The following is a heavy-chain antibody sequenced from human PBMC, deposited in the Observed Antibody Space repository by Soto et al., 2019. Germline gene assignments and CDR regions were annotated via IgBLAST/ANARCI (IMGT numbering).Heavy chain of an antibody. CDR3: ARVGLFDGNKPITLEF. V-gene: IGHV3-7*03. CDR2: INQDATRQ. CDR1: GFTFSSYW. J-gene: IGHJ4*02. Sequence: PGGSLRLSCAASGFTFSSYWMSWVRQAPGRGLEWVANINQDATRQSFVDSVEGRFSISRDNAKNSVYLQMNNLRVDDTAVYYCARVGLFDGNKPITLEFWGQGTLVTVSS. D-gene: IGHD3-10*01.